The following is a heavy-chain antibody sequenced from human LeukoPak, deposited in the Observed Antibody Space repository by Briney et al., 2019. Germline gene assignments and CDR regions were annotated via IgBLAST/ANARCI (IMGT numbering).Heavy chain of an antibody. D-gene: IGHD1-26*01. Sequence: HGESLKISCKGSGYSFTSYWISWVRQMPGKGLEWMGRIDPSDSYTNYSPSFQGQVTISADKSISTAYLQWSSLKASDTAMYYCARLHSGTYLGDYWGQGTLVTVSS. CDR3: ARLHSGTYLGDY. V-gene: IGHV5-10-1*04. CDR1: GYSFTSYW. J-gene: IGHJ4*02. CDR2: IDPSDSYT.